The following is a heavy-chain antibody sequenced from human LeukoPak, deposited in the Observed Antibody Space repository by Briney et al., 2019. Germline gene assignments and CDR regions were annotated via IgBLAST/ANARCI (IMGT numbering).Heavy chain of an antibody. J-gene: IGHJ6*03. D-gene: IGHD5-18*01. CDR1: GGSFSGYY. Sequence: ETLSLTCAVYGGSFSGYYWSWIRQPPGKGLEWVSLIYSGGSTYYADSVKGRFTISRDNSKNTLYLHMNSLRAEDTAVYYCARDHKGYSYGYRGGYYHYYYMDVWGKGTTVTVSS. CDR2: IYSGGST. CDR3: ARDHKGYSYGYRGGYYHYYYMDV. V-gene: IGHV3-53*01.